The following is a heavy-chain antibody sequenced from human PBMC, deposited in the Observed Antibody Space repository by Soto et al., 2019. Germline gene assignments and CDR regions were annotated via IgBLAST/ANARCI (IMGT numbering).Heavy chain of an antibody. CDR1: GGSISSSSYY. Sequence: SETLSLTCTVSGGSISSSSYYWGWIRQPPGKGLEWIGSIYYSGSTNYNPSLKSRVTISVDTSKNQFSLKLSSVTAADTAVYYCARDVDTDPKFDPWGQGTLVTVSS. CDR2: IYYSGST. V-gene: IGHV4-39*07. J-gene: IGHJ5*02. CDR3: ARDVDTDPKFDP. D-gene: IGHD5-18*01.